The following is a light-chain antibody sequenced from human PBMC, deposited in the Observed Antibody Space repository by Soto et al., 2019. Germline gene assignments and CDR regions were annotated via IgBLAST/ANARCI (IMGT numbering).Light chain of an antibody. V-gene: IGKV3-20*01. CDR2: GAS. J-gene: IGKJ1*01. CDR3: QQYNEWPSWT. CDR1: QSFSHSY. Sequence: EIVLTQSPATLSLSPGERATLSCRASQSFSHSYLAWYQQKPGQAPRLLIYGASSRATGIPDRFSGSGSGTDFTLTISSLQSEDFAVYYCQQYNEWPSWTFGQGTKVDIK.